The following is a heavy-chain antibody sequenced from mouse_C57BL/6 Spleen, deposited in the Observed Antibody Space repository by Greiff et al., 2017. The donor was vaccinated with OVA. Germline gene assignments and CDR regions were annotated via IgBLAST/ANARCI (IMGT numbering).Heavy chain of an antibody. Sequence: QVQLQQPGAELVMPGASVKLSCKASGYTFTSYWMHWVKQRPGQGLEWIGEIDPSDSYTNYNQKFKGKSTLTVDKSSSTAYMQLSSLTSEDSAVYYCARYGGAMDYWGQGTTLTVSS. CDR3: ARYGGAMDY. V-gene: IGHV1-69*01. D-gene: IGHD1-2*01. J-gene: IGHJ2*01. CDR2: IDPSDSYT. CDR1: GYTFTSYW.